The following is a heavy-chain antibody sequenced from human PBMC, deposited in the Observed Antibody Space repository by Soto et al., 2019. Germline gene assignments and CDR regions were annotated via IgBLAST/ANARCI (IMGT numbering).Heavy chain of an antibody. J-gene: IGHJ6*02. CDR3: ARHGSEIVGPRTYLYYFYGMDV. CDR1: GYSFTSYW. Sequence: GESLKISCKGSGYSFTSYWIAWVRQMPGKGLEWMGIIYPGDSDTRYSPSFQDQVTISVDKSISTAYLQWSSLKASDTAMYYCARHGSEIVGPRTYLYYFYGMDVWGQGTTVTVSS. V-gene: IGHV5-51*01. D-gene: IGHD1-26*01. CDR2: IYPGDSDT.